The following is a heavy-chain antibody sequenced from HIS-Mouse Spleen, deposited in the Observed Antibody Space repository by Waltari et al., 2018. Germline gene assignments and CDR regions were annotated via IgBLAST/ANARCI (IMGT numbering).Heavy chain of an antibody. V-gene: IGHV4-39*07. CDR1: GGSISSSSYY. Sequence: QLQLQESGPGLVKPSETLSLTCTVSGGSISSSSYYWGWIRQPPGRGLEWIGGISYSGSTYYNPSLKSRVTISVDTSKNQFSLKLSSVTAADTAVYYCARDFRICGGDCYPYYFDYWGQGTLVTVSS. CDR3: ARDFRICGGDCYPYYFDY. CDR2: ISYSGST. D-gene: IGHD2-21*02. J-gene: IGHJ4*02.